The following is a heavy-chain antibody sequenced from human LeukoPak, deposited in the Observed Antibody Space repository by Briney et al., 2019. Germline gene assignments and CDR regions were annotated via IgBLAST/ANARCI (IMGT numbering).Heavy chain of an antibody. V-gene: IGHV5-51*01. Sequence: GGSLKISCKGSGYSFINNWIGWVRQMPGKGLEWMGIIYPGDSDIRYSPSFQGQVTISADKSISTVYLQWSSLKASDTAMYYCARRGSDAFDIWGQGTMVTVSS. CDR3: ARRGSDAFDI. J-gene: IGHJ3*02. CDR1: GYSFINNW. CDR2: IYPGDSDI. D-gene: IGHD2-15*01.